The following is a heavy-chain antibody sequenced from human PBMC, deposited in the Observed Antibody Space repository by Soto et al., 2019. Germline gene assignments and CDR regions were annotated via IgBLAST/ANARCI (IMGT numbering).Heavy chain of an antibody. D-gene: IGHD5-18*01. J-gene: IGHJ4*02. Sequence: EVQLVESGGGLVKPGGSLRLSCAASGFTFSSYSMNWVRQAPGKGLEWVSSISSSSSYIYYADSVKGRFTISRDNAKKSLYLQMNSLRAEDTAVYYCARQRTVRYSDGEGFDYWGQGTLVTVSS. CDR3: ARQRTVRYSDGEGFDY. V-gene: IGHV3-21*01. CDR1: GFTFSSYS. CDR2: ISSSSSYI.